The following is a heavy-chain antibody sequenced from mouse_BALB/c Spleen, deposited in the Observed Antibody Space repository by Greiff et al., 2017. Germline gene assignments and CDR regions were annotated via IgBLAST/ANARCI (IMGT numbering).Heavy chain of an antibody. V-gene: IGHV2-2*02. J-gene: IGHJ3*01. D-gene: IGHD2-4*01. CDR3: ASLYDYDGAWFAY. Sequence: QVQLQQSGPGLVQPSQSLSITCTVSGFSLTSYGVHWVRQSPGKGLEWLGVIWSGGSTDYNAAFISRLSISKDNSKSQVFFKMNSLQANDTAIYYCASLYDYDGAWFAYWGQGTLVTVSA. CDR1: GFSLTSYG. CDR2: IWSGGST.